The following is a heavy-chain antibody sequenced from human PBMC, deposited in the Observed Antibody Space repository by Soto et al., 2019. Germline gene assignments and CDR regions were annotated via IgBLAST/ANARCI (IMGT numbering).Heavy chain of an antibody. J-gene: IGHJ6*02. Sequence: SQTLSLTCAISGDSVSSNSSAWNCISQSPSRGLEWLGRTYYRSKWYNDYAVSVKSRITINPDTSKNQFSLQLNSVTPEDTAVYYCARGGSGSGWYRYYYYGMDVWGQGTTVTVSS. V-gene: IGHV6-1*01. CDR2: TYYRSKWYN. CDR3: ARGGSGSGWYRYYYYGMDV. D-gene: IGHD6-19*01. CDR1: GDSVSSNSSA.